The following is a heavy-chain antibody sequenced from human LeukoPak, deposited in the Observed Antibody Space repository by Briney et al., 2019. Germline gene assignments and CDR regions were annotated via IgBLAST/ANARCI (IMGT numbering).Heavy chain of an antibody. V-gene: IGHV1-2*02. J-gene: IGHJ4*02. CDR1: GGTFSSYA. CDR2: INPNIGVT. D-gene: IGHD3-9*01. Sequence: ASVKVSCKASGGTFSSYAIHWVRQAPGQGPEWMGWINPNIGVTKYAQKFVGRVTMTRDTSITTAYMELSSLTSDDTAMYYCARDLEFYHVLSGYYVPSFDSWGQGALVTVSS. CDR3: ARDLEFYHVLSGYYVPSFDS.